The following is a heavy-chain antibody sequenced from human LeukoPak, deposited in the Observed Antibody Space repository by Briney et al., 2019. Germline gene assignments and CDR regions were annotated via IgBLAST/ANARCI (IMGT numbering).Heavy chain of an antibody. J-gene: IGHJ4*02. D-gene: IGHD4-17*01. Sequence: PGGSLRLSCAAFGFTFSSYAMSWVRQAPGKGLEWVSAISGSGGSTYYADSVKGRFTISRDNSKNTLYLQMNSLRAEDTAVYYCAKAMTTVTTKAPNFDYWGQGTLVTVSS. V-gene: IGHV3-23*01. CDR2: ISGSGGST. CDR3: AKAMTTVTTKAPNFDY. CDR1: GFTFSSYA.